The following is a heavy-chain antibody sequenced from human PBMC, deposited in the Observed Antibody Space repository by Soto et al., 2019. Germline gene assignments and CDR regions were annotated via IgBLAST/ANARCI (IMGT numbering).Heavy chain of an antibody. V-gene: IGHV3-23*01. CDR3: AKVNDFWSGYYFDY. D-gene: IGHD3-3*01. CDR1: GVTCSSYA. Sequence: GGSLRLSCAASGVTCSSYAMSLVRQAPGKGLEWVSAISGSGGSTYYADSVKGRFTISRDNSKNTLYLQMNSLRAEDTAVYYCAKVNDFWSGYYFDYWGQGTLVTVSS. CDR2: ISGSGGST. J-gene: IGHJ4*02.